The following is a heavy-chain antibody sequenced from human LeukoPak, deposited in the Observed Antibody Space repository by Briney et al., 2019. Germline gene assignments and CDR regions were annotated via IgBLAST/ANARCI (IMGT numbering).Heavy chain of an antibody. CDR1: GGSFSGYY. CDR3: ASSGGYYGSGSYYKRPSYYYGMDV. Sequence: PSETLSLTCAVYGGSFSGYYWSWIRQPPGKGLEWIGEINHSGSTNYNPSLKSRVTISVDTSKNQFSLKLSSVTAADTAVYYCASSGGYYGSGSYYKRPSYYYGMDVWGQGTTVTVSS. D-gene: IGHD3-10*01. J-gene: IGHJ6*02. V-gene: IGHV4-34*01. CDR2: INHSGST.